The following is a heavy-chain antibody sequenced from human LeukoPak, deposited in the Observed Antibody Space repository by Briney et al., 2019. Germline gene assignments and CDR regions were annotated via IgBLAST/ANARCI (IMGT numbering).Heavy chain of an antibody. V-gene: IGHV4-4*08. CDR3: AREAIKFQNGEYSSKHDAFDI. D-gene: IGHD6-6*01. Sequence: SETLSLTCTVSGGSISSYYWSWIRQPPGKGLEWIGRIYTSGSTNYNPSLKSRVTISVDTSKNQFSLKLSSVSAADTAVYYCAREAIKFQNGEYSSKHDAFDIWGQGTMVTVSS. CDR1: GGSISSYY. J-gene: IGHJ3*02. CDR2: IYTSGST.